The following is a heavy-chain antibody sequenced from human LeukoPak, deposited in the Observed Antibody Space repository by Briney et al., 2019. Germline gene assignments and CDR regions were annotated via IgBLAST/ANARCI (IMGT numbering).Heavy chain of an antibody. V-gene: IGHV4-34*01. Sequence: SETLSLTCAVYGGSLSNCYWSWIRQPPGKGLEWIGEINHSGSTKFNPSLKSRVTILVDMSKSQFSLELRSVTAADTAVYYCARGPASGSDFAWFDPWGQGTLVTVSS. J-gene: IGHJ5*02. D-gene: IGHD3-10*01. CDR1: GGSLSNCY. CDR2: INHSGST. CDR3: ARGPASGSDFAWFDP.